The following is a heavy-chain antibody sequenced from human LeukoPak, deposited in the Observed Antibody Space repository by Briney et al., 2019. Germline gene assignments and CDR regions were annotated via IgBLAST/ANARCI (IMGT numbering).Heavy chain of an antibody. CDR1: GFTFSSYW. CDR2: IKQDGSEK. Sequence: GGSLRLSCAASGFTFSSYWMSWVRQAPGNGLEWVANIKQDGSEKYYVDSVKGRFIISRDNAKNSVYLQMNSLRAEDTAVYYCARNFRQLLGNYYYYYMDVWGKGTAVTVSS. J-gene: IGHJ6*03. CDR3: ARNFRQLLGNYYYYYMDV. D-gene: IGHD2-2*01. V-gene: IGHV3-7*01.